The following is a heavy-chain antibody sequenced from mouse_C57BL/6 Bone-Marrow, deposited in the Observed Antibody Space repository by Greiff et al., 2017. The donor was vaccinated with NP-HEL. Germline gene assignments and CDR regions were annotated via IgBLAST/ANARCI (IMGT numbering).Heavy chain of an antibody. CDR2: IRSKSSNYAT. CDR3: GRGPCPAY. CDR1: GFTFNTYA. Sequence: EVQLVESGGGLVQPKGSLKLSCAASGFTFNTYAMHWVRQAPGKGLEWVARIRSKSSNYATYYADSVKDRFTISRNDSQSMLYLQMNNLETEDKAMDYCGRGPCPAYWGQGTLVTVSA. V-gene: IGHV10-3*01. J-gene: IGHJ3*01.